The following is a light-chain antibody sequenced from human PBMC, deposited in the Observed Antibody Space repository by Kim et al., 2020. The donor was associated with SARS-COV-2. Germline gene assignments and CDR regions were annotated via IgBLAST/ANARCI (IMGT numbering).Light chain of an antibody. Sequence: QSALAQPPSASGSPGQSVAISCTGTSSDVGGYNYVSWFQQLPGKAPKLIIYEVSKRPSGVPDRFSGSKSGNTASLTVSGLKAEDQADYYCCSYGGNNNLLFGGGTQLTVL. CDR3: CSYGGNNNLL. CDR2: EVS. V-gene: IGLV2-8*01. CDR1: SSDVGGYNY. J-gene: IGLJ2*01.